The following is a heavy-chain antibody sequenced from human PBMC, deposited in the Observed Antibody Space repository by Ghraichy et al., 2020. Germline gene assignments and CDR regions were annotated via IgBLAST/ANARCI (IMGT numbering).Heavy chain of an antibody. V-gene: IGHV4-39*01. D-gene: IGHD3-22*01. CDR1: GGSISSSSYY. J-gene: IGHJ4*02. CDR3: ARLRNYYYDSSGYYDYPFDY. CDR2: IYYSGST. Sequence: SETLSLTCTVSGGSISSSSYYWGWIRQPPGKGLEWIGSIYYSGSTYYNPSLKSRVTISVDTSKNQFSLKLSSVTAADTAGYYCARLRNYYYDSSGYYDYPFDYGGQGTLVTVSS.